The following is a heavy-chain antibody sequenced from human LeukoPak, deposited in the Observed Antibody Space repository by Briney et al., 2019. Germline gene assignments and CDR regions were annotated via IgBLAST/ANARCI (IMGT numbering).Heavy chain of an antibody. CDR3: ARDRVAAAAHFDY. D-gene: IGHD6-13*01. J-gene: IGHJ4*02. Sequence: PGGSLRLSCAASGFTFSSYSMNWVRQAPGKGLEWVSYISSSSSTIYYADSVKGRFTISRDNAKNSLYLQMNSLRAEDTAVYYCARDRVAAAAHFDYWGQGTLVTVSS. V-gene: IGHV3-48*04. CDR1: GFTFSSYS. CDR2: ISSSSSTI.